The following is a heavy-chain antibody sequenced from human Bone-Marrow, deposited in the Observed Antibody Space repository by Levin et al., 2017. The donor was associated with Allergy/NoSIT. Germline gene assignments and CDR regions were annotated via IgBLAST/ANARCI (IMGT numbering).Heavy chain of an antibody. CDR3: AREEVAGNFDY. J-gene: IGHJ4*02. V-gene: IGHV4-4*07. CDR1: GGSISTYY. CDR2: IYTSGST. Sequence: PSETLSLTCTVSGGSISTYYWSWIRQPAGKGLEWIGRIYTSGSTNYNPSLKSRVTMSVDTSKNQFSLTLTSVTAADTAVYYCAREEVAGNFDYWGQGTVVTVSS. D-gene: IGHD6-19*01.